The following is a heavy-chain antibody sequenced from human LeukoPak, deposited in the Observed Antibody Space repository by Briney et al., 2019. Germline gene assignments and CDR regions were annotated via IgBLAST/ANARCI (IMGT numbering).Heavy chain of an antibody. CDR2: ISYDGSSK. D-gene: IGHD4-23*01. CDR3: ARAFETTLVTPDVINHHYYYTLDV. CDR1: GFTFSNYG. V-gene: IGHV3-30*03. J-gene: IGHJ6*02. Sequence: PGGSLRLSCAVSGFTFSNYGVHWVRQAPGKGLEWVAVISYDGSSKDYPDTMKGRFTISRDISKNTVYLQMNSLRGDDTAVYYCARAFETTLVTPDVINHHYYYTLDVWGQGTTVTVSS.